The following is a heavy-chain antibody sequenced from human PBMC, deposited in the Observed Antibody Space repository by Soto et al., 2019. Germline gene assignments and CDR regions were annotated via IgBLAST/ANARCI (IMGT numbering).Heavy chain of an antibody. CDR1: GGSFSGYY. CDR2: INHSGST. Sequence: SETLSLTCAVYGGSFSGYYWSWIRQPPGKGLEWIGEINHSGSTNYNPSLKSRVTISVDTSKNQFSLKLSSVTAADTAVYYCARTVRFYSSSWYYYWGQGTLVTVS. J-gene: IGHJ4*02. CDR3: ARTVRFYSSSWYYY. V-gene: IGHV4-34*01. D-gene: IGHD6-13*01.